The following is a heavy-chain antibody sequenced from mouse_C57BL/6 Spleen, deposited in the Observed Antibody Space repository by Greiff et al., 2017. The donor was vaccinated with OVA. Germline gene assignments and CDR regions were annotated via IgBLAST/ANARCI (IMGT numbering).Heavy chain of an antibody. CDR1: GYTFTDYY. Sequence: EVQLQQSGPELVKPGASVKISCKASGYTFTDYYMNWVKQSHGKSLEWIGDINPNNGGTSYNQKFKGKATLTVDKSSSTAYMELRSLTSEDSAVYYCARDGYYGSSYCMDYWGQGTSVTVSS. CDR2: INPNNGGT. D-gene: IGHD1-1*01. CDR3: ARDGYYGSSYCMDY. J-gene: IGHJ4*01. V-gene: IGHV1-26*01.